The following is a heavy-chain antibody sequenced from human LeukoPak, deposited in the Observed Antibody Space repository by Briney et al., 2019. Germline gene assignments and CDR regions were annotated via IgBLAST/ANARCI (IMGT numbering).Heavy chain of an antibody. Sequence: GSLRLSCAASGFTFSSYSMNWVRQPPGKGLEWIGEINHSGSTNYNPSLKSRVTISVDTSKNQFSLKLSSVTAADTAVYYCARALYDFWSGYTDYWGQGTLVTVSS. CDR2: INHSGST. V-gene: IGHV4-34*01. CDR1: GFTFSSYS. D-gene: IGHD3-3*01. CDR3: ARALYDFWSGYTDY. J-gene: IGHJ4*02.